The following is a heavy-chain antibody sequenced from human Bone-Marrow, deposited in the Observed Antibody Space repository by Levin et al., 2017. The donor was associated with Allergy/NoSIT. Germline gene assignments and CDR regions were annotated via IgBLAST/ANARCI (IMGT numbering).Heavy chain of an antibody. CDR3: ASLEWIQPFYGMDV. J-gene: IGHJ6*02. Sequence: GESLKISCAASGFTFSDYYMSWIRQAPGKGLEWVSYISSSGSTIYYADSVKGRFTISRDNAKNSLYLQMNSLRAEDTAVYYCASLEWIQPFYGMDVWGQGTTVTVSS. CDR2: ISSSGSTI. V-gene: IGHV3-11*01. CDR1: GFTFSDYY. D-gene: IGHD5-18*01.